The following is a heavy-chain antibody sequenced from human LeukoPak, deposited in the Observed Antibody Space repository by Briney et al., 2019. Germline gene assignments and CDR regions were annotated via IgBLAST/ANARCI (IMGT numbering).Heavy chain of an antibody. CDR1: GYTFTDYY. CDR2: INPNSGGT. D-gene: IGHD1-26*01. V-gene: IGHV1-2*02. CDR3: ASSPPFLFDKRPVGGAFDI. Sequence: GASVKVSCKASGYTFTDYYIHWVRQAPGQGLEWMGWINPNSGGTNYAQEFQGRVTISVDTSKNQFSLKLSSVTAADTAVYYCASSPPFLFDKRPVGGAFDIWGQGTMVTVPS. J-gene: IGHJ3*02.